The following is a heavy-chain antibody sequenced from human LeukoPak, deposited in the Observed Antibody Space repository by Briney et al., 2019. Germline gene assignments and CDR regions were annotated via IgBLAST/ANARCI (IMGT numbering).Heavy chain of an antibody. V-gene: IGHV1-18*01. CDR2: ISAYNGNT. CDR3: ARAVQQGLVLHYYYYYMDV. J-gene: IGHJ6*03. D-gene: IGHD6-19*01. CDR1: GYTFTSYG. Sequence: GASVKVSCKXSGYTFTSYGISWVRQAPGQGLEWMGWISAYNGNTNYAQKLQGRVTMTTDTSTSTAYMELRSLRSDDTAVYYCARAVQQGLVLHYYYYYMDVWGKGTTVTVSS.